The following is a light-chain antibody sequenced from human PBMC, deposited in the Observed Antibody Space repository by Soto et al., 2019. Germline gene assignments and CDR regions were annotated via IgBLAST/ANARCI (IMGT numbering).Light chain of an antibody. Sequence: EIVMTQSPATLSVSPGERATLSCRASQSVSSNLAWYQQKPGQAPRLLIYGASTRATGIPARFIGSGSGTEFTLTISSLQSEDFAVYYCQQYNNWLFTFGPGTKVDIK. CDR2: GAS. J-gene: IGKJ3*01. CDR1: QSVSSN. CDR3: QQYNNWLFT. V-gene: IGKV3-15*01.